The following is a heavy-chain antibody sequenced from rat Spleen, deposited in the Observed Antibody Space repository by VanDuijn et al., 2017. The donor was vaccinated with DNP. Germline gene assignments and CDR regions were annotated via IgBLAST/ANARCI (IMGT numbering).Heavy chain of an antibody. CDR1: GFSLTSYS. CDR3: TRDGLPWSPGDVITTTGWFAY. D-gene: IGHD1-10*01. Sequence: QVQLKESGPGLVQPSETLSLTCTVSGFSLTSYSVSLVRQPSGKGTEWMGRMWYDGDTAYNSALKSRLSISMDTSKNQIFLKMNSLQTDDTSTYYCTRDGLPWSPGDVITTTGWFAYWGQGTLVTVSS. V-gene: IGHV2-63*01. CDR2: MWYDGDT. J-gene: IGHJ3*01.